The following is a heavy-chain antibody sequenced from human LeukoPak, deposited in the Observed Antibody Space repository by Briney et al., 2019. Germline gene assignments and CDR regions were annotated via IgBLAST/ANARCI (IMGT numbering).Heavy chain of an antibody. CDR1: SGSISSYY. CDR2: IYYSGST. Sequence: PSETLSLTCTVPSGSISSYYWSWIRQPPGKGLEWIGYIYYSGSTNYNPSLKSRVTIPVDTSKNQFSLKLSSVTAADTAVYYCVRHGTYCSSTSCPGWFDPWGQGTLVTVSS. CDR3: VRHGTYCSSTSCPGWFDP. D-gene: IGHD2-2*01. J-gene: IGHJ5*02. V-gene: IGHV4-59*08.